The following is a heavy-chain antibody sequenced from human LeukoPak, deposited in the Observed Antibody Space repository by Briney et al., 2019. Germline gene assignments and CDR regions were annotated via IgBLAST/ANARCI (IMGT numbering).Heavy chain of an antibody. J-gene: IGHJ4*02. D-gene: IGHD1-26*01. CDR2: ISGSSSAI. CDR1: GFIFSNYD. V-gene: IGHV3-48*01. Sequence: PGGSLRLSCAASGFIFSNYDMNWVRQAPGKGLEWVSYISGSSSAIYHADSVKGRFTISRDNAKSSLYLEMNSLRAEDTAVYYCARDLKWVLFDYWGQGTLVTVSS. CDR3: ARDLKWVLFDY.